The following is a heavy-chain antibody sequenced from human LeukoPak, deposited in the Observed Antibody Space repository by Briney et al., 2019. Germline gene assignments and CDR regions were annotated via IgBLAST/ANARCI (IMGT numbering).Heavy chain of an antibody. Sequence: ASVKVSCKASGYTFTSYGISWVRQDPGQGLEWMGWISAYNGNTNYAQKLQGRVTMTTDTSTSTAYMELRSLRSDDTAVYYCAMVADDWYFDLWGRGTLVTVSS. V-gene: IGHV1-18*01. CDR1: GYTFTSYG. J-gene: IGHJ2*01. CDR2: ISAYNGNT. CDR3: AMVADDWYFDL.